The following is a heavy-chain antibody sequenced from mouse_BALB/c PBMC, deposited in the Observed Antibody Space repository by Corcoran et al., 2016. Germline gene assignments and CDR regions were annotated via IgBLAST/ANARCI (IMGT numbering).Heavy chain of an antibody. CDR3: VREVPGGYPFDY. CDR1: GYTFTSYV. D-gene: IGHD2-14*01. Sequence: EIQLQQSGPELVKPGASVKMSCKASGYTFTSYVIHWVKQEPGQGLEWIGYIYPYNDGTKYNEKFKGKATLTSDKSSSTAYMELTSLTSEDSAVYYCVREVPGGYPFDYWGQGTTLTVSS. V-gene: IGHV1S136*01. J-gene: IGHJ2*01. CDR2: IYPYNDGT.